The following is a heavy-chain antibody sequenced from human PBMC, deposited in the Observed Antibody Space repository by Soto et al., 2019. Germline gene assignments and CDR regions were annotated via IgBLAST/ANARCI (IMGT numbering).Heavy chain of an antibody. CDR1: GFAFRTYS. Sequence: XGSLRVSCAASGFAFRTYSMSWVRQAPGKGLGWVSVICVSGYRTFYADSVKGRFTISRDNSRNTLYLQMYSLTAEDTALYYCAKTGPYCGGDCSRYFYGMDVWGQGTTVTVSS. J-gene: IGHJ6*02. V-gene: IGHV3-23*01. D-gene: IGHD2-21*02. CDR3: AKTGPYCGGDCSRYFYGMDV. CDR2: ICVSGYRT.